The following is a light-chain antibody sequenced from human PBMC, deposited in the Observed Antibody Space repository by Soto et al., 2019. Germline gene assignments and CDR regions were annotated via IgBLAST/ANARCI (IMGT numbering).Light chain of an antibody. J-gene: IGLJ1*01. CDR1: SSNIGAGYD. Sequence: QSVLTQPPSVSGAPGQRVTISCTGSSSNIGAGYDVLWYQQLPGTAPKLLIYGNSNRPSGVPDRFSGSKSGTSASLAITGLQAEDEADYYCQSYDSSLIGSVFGTGTKLTVL. CDR2: GNS. CDR3: QSYDSSLIGSV. V-gene: IGLV1-40*01.